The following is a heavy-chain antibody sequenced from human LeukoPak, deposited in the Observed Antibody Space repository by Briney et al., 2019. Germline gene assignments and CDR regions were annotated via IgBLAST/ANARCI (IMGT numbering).Heavy chain of an antibody. J-gene: IGHJ4*02. CDR2: VNHSGST. CDR3: ARAPSSRSFDY. Sequence: SETLSLTCAVYGGSFSGYYCSWIRQPPGKGLEWIGEVNHSGSTNYNPSLKSRVTISVDTSKNQFSLKLSSVTAADTAMYYCARAPSSRSFDYWGQGTLVTVSS. CDR1: GGSFSGYY. V-gene: IGHV4-34*01.